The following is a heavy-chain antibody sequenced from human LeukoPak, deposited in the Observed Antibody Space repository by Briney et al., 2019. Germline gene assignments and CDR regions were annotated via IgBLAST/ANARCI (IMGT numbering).Heavy chain of an antibody. D-gene: IGHD6-19*01. CDR2: INPNSGGT. Sequence: GASVKVSCKASGYTFTGYYMRWVRQAPGQGLEWMGWINPNSGGTNYAQKFQGRVTMTRDTSISTAYMELSRLRSDDTAVYYCARARYSSGWYFDYWGQRTLVTVSS. J-gene: IGHJ4*02. CDR1: GYTFTGYY. V-gene: IGHV1-2*02. CDR3: ARARYSSGWYFDY.